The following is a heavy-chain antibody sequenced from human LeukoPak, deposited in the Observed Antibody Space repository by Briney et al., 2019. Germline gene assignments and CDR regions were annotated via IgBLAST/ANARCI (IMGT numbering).Heavy chain of an antibody. V-gene: IGHV1-69*13. D-gene: IGHD3-22*01. CDR1: GGTFSSYA. Sequence: SVTVSCKASGGTFSSYAISWVRQAPGQGLEWMGGIIPIFGTANYAQKFQGRVTITADESTSTAYMELSSLRSEDTAVYYCARPRLQYYYDSSGFDYWGQGTLVTVSS. J-gene: IGHJ4*02. CDR2: IIPIFGTA. CDR3: ARPRLQYYYDSSGFDY.